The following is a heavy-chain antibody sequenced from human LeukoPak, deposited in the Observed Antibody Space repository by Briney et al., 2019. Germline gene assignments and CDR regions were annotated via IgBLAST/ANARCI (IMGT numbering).Heavy chain of an antibody. J-gene: IGHJ4*02. V-gene: IGHV3-30*02. CDR3: AKPYSSSWYYFDY. D-gene: IGHD6-13*01. Sequence: GGSLRLSCVVSGFSFSNYWMRWIRQAPGKGLEWVAFIRYDGSNKYYADSVKGRFTISRDNSKNTLYLQMNSLRAEDTAVYYCAKPYSSSWYYFDYWGQGTLVTVSS. CDR2: IRYDGSNK. CDR1: GFSFSNYW.